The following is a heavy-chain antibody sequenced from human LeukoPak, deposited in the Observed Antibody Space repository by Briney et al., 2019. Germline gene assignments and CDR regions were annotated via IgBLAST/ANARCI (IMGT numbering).Heavy chain of an antibody. CDR3: ARDREVGATGYYFDY. V-gene: IGHV4-4*07. CDR1: GGSISSYY. D-gene: IGHD1-26*01. J-gene: IGHJ4*02. Sequence: SETLSLTCTVSGGSISSYYWSWIRQPAGKGLEWIGRIYTSGSTTYNSSLKSRVTISLDTSKNHFFLRLSSVTAADTAVCYCARDREVGATGYYFDYWGQGTLVTVSS. CDR2: IYTSGST.